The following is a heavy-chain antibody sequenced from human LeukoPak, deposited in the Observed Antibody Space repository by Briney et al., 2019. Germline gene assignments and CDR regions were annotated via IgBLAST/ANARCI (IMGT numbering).Heavy chain of an antibody. J-gene: IGHJ4*02. D-gene: IGHD1-26*01. CDR3: ARGFGGSYYEGFDY. CDR1: GFTFDDYG. CDR2: INWNGGST. V-gene: IGHV3-20*04. Sequence: GGSLRLSCAASGFTFDDYGMSWVRQAPGKGLEWVSGINWNGGSTGYADSVKGRFTISRDNAKNSLYLQMNSLRAEDTALYYCARGFGGSYYEGFDYWGQGTLVTVSS.